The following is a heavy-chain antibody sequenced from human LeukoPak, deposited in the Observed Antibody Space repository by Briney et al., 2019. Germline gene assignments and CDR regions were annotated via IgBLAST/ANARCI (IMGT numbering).Heavy chain of an antibody. D-gene: IGHD1/OR15-1a*01. CDR3: ARDEGLTIDY. CDR1: GGSISSYY. V-gene: IGHV4-4*07. J-gene: IGHJ4*02. Sequence: SETLSLTCTVSGGSISSYYWSWIRQPAGKGLEWIGRIYASGSTNYNPSLKGRVTMSVGTSKNQFSLQLRSVTAADTAVYYCARDEGLTIDYWGQGALVTVSS. CDR2: IYASGST.